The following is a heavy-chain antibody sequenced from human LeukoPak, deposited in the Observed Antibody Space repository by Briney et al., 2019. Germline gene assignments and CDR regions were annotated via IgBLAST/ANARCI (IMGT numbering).Heavy chain of an antibody. CDR3: AKDKISNIVVVPAAILIGY. J-gene: IGHJ4*02. CDR2: ISSSGSTI. D-gene: IGHD2-2*01. CDR1: GFTFSDYY. V-gene: IGHV3-11*01. Sequence: GGSLRLSCAASGFTFSDYYMSWIRQAPGKGLEWVSYISSSGSTIYYADSVKGRFTISRDNAKNSLYLQMNSLRAEDTAVYYCAKDKISNIVVVPAAILIGYWGQGTLVTVSS.